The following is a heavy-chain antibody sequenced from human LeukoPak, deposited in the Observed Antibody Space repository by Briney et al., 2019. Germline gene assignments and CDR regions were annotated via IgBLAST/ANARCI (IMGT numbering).Heavy chain of an antibody. CDR3: AREVYSGYDYSGWFDP. D-gene: IGHD5-12*01. J-gene: IGHJ5*02. V-gene: IGHV4-31*03. CDR1: GGSISSGGYY. CDR2: IYYSGGT. Sequence: SETLSLACTVSGGSISSGGYYWSWIRQHPGKGLEWIGYIYYSGGTYYNPSLKSRVTISVDTSKNQFSLKLSSVTAADTAVYYCAREVYSGYDYSGWFDPWGQGTLVTVSS.